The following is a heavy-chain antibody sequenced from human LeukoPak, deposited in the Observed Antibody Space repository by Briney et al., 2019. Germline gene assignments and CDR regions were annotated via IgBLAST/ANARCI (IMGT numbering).Heavy chain of an antibody. CDR3: ARTPYSYGLGY. CDR2: IYSGGST. Sequence: PGGSLRLSCAASGFTVSSNYMSWVRQAPGKGLKWVSVIYSGGSTYYADSVKGRFTTSRDNSKNTLYLQMNSLRAEDTAVYYCARTPYSYGLGYWGQGTLVTVSS. D-gene: IGHD5-18*01. V-gene: IGHV3-66*01. CDR1: GFTVSSNY. J-gene: IGHJ4*02.